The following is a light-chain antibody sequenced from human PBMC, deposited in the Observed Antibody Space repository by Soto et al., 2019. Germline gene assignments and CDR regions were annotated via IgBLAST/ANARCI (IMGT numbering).Light chain of an antibody. V-gene: IGKV3-20*01. J-gene: IGKJ1*01. CDR1: QSVSSSY. CDR3: QQYNSYPWT. CDR2: GAS. Sequence: EIVLTQSPGTLSLSPGERATLSCRASQSVSSSYLAWYQQKPGQAPRLLIYGASSRATGIPDRFSGSGSGTDFTLTISRLQPDDFAVYYCQQYNSYPWTFGQGTKVDIK.